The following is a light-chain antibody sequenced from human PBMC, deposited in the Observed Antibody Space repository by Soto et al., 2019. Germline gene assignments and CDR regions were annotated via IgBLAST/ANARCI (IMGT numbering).Light chain of an antibody. J-gene: IGKJ4*01. V-gene: IGKV3-20*01. CDR3: QQYGGSPLVT. CDR2: GAS. CDR1: QSVASNY. Sequence: EVVLTQSPGTLSLSPGDRATLSCRASQSVASNYLAWYQQKPGQAPRLLIYGASRRATGIPARFSGSGSGKDFTLTISRLEPEDFAVYYCQQYGGSPLVTFGGGTKVEIK.